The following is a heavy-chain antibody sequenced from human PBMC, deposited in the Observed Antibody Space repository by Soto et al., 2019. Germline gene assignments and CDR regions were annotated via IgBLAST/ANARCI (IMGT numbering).Heavy chain of an antibody. Sequence: QVHLQESGPGLLKPSETLSLTCSVSGGPIRSYYLSWVRQAPGTGLEWIAYIAYTGITGYNPSLRSRVTISGDTSKNVFSLKMTSVTAADTAVYYCAREGFSGYEALDYWGQGILVTVSS. J-gene: IGHJ4*02. CDR3: AREGFSGYEALDY. V-gene: IGHV4-59*01. CDR2: IAYTGIT. D-gene: IGHD5-12*01. CDR1: GGPIRSYY.